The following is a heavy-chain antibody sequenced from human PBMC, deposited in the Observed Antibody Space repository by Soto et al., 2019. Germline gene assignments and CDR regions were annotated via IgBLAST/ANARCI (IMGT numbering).Heavy chain of an antibody. J-gene: IGHJ6*02. D-gene: IGHD3-10*01. CDR2: IYYSGST. CDR1: GGSIVDHY. CDR3: ARDRQWWFGELLPHYYYYGMDV. Sequence: SEPLCVSKSVSGGSIVDHYGSWIRQPPGKGLEWIGYIYYSGSTNYNPSLKGRVTISVDTSKNQFSLKLSSVTAADTAVYYCARDRQWWFGELLPHYYYYGMDVWGQGTTVTGSS. V-gene: IGHV4-59*11.